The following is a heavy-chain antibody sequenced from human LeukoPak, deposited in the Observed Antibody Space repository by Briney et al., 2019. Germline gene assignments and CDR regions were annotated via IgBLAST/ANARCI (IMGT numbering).Heavy chain of an antibody. J-gene: IGHJ1*01. CDR2: ISYDGSNK. CDR3: AGQYGSRPRPFQH. V-gene: IGHV3-30*04. Sequence: PGGSLRLSCAASGFTFSSYAMHWVRQAPGKGLEWVAVISYDGSNKYYADSVKGRFTISRDNSKNTLYLQMNSLRAEDTAVYYCAGQYGSRPRPFQHWGQGTLVTVSS. D-gene: IGHD3-10*01. CDR1: GFTFSSYA.